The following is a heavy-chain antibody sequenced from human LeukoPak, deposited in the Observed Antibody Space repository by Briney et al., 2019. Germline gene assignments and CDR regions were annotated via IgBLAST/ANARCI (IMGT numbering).Heavy chain of an antibody. CDR2: IYPSGST. Sequence: SETLSLTCTVSGGSISNCWSWIRQPAGKGLELIGRIYPSGSTNYNPSLKSRVTMSVDTSKNQFSLKLSSVTAADTAVYYCARAPTGAGGWNWFDPWGQGTLVTVSS. CDR1: GGSISNC. V-gene: IGHV4-4*07. CDR3: ARAPTGAGGWNWFDP. D-gene: IGHD1-1*01. J-gene: IGHJ5*02.